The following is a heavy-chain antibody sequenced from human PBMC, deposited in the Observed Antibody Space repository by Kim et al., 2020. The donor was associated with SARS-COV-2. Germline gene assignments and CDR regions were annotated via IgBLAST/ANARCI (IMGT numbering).Heavy chain of an antibody. CDR1: GGSISSSSYY. CDR2: IYYSGST. D-gene: IGHD6-13*01. Sequence: SETLSLTCTVSGGSISSSSYYWGWIRQPPGKGLEWIGSIYYSGSTYYNPSLKSRVTISVDTSKNQFSLKLSSVTAADTAVYYCARTIAGLIDPWGQGTLVTVSS. J-gene: IGHJ5*02. CDR3: ARTIAGLIDP. V-gene: IGHV4-39*01.